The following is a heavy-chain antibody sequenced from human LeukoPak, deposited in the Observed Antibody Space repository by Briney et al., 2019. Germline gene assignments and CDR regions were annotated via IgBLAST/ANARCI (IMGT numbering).Heavy chain of an antibody. J-gene: IGHJ4*02. D-gene: IGHD6-19*01. CDR3: ARSETGYSSGWYGDY. Sequence: GESLKISYKGSGYSFTSYWIGWVRQMPGKGLGWMGIIYPGDSDTRYSPSFQGQVTISADKSISTAYLLWSSLKASDTAMYYCARSETGYSSGWYGDYWGQGTLVTVSS. V-gene: IGHV5-51*01. CDR1: GYSFTSYW. CDR2: IYPGDSDT.